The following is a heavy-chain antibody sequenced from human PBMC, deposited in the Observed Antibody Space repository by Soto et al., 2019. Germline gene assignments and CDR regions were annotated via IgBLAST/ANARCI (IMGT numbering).Heavy chain of an antibody. CDR1: GDSFTSYW. J-gene: IGHJ3*02. V-gene: IGHV5-51*01. CDR3: ARQGYSSSHDAFDI. D-gene: IGHD6-13*01. Sequence: GEALKISCRGSGDSFTSYWIGWVRQMPGKGLEWMGSIYPGDSDTKYSPSFQGQVTISADKSIDTASLQWSSLKASDTAMYYCARQGYSSSHDAFDISGQGTTVPVSS. CDR2: IYPGDSDT.